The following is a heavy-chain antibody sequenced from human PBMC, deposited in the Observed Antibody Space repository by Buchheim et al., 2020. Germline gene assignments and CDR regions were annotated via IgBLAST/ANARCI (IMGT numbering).Heavy chain of an antibody. V-gene: IGHV3-30*04. D-gene: IGHD4-17*01. CDR3: ARDFYGDYVDYYYGMDV. Sequence: QVQLVESGGGVVQPGRSLRLSCAASGFTFSSYAMHWVRQAPGKGLEWVAVISYDGSNKYYADSVKGRFTISRDNSKNTLYLQMNSLRAEDTAVYYCARDFYGDYVDYYYGMDVWGQGTT. J-gene: IGHJ6*02. CDR2: ISYDGSNK. CDR1: GFTFSSYA.